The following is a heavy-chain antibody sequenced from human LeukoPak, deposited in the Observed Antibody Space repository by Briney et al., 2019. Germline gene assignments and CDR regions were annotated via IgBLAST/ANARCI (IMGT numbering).Heavy chain of an antibody. D-gene: IGHD6-13*01. CDR2: IYYSGST. J-gene: IGHJ4*02. CDR3: ARFPSRSSSNYFDY. Sequence: SETLSLTCTVFGGSISSYYWSWIRQPPGKGLEWIGYIYYSGSTNYNPSLKSRVTISVDTSKNQFSLKLSSVTAADTAVYYCARFPSRSSSNYFDYWGQGTLVTVSS. V-gene: IGHV4-59*01. CDR1: GGSISSYY.